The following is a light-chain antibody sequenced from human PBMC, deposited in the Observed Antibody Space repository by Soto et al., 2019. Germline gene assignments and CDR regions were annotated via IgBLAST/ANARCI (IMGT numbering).Light chain of an antibody. CDR3: QKSFVTPRK. Sequence: DIQITHSPSSLSASVVDRVTITFLASQTIKSYLNWYQHKPGKAPKLLIHDATTLQSGVPSRFSGSGSGTAFTLTISSLQPEDFATYYCQKSFVTPRKFGQGTKVDI. CDR1: QTIKSY. J-gene: IGKJ1*01. CDR2: DAT. V-gene: IGKV1-39*01.